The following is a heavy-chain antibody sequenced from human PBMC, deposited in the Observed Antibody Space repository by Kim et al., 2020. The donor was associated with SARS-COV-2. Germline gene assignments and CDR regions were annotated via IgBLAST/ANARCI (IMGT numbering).Heavy chain of an antibody. J-gene: IGHJ6*02. Sequence: GGSLRLSCAASGFTFSGSAMHWVRQASGKGLEWVGRIRSKANSYATAYAASVNGRFTISRDDSKNTAYLQMNSLKTEDTAVYYCAGLQQYSYYYGMDVWGQGTTVTVSS. D-gene: IGHD1-1*01. V-gene: IGHV3-73*01. CDR2: IRSKANSYAT. CDR3: AGLQQYSYYYGMDV. CDR1: GFTFSGSA.